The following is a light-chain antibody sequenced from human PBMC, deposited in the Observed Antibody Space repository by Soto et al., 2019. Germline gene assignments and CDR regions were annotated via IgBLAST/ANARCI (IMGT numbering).Light chain of an antibody. V-gene: IGKV1-5*01. Sequence: DIQMTQSPSTLSSSVGDRVTITCRASQSISGWLAWYQQNPGKAPKLLIYKASSLQSGVPSRFSGSASGTEFTLTISSLQPDDFATYYCQLYNASTWTFGQGT. CDR3: QLYNASTWT. J-gene: IGKJ1*01. CDR2: KAS. CDR1: QSISGW.